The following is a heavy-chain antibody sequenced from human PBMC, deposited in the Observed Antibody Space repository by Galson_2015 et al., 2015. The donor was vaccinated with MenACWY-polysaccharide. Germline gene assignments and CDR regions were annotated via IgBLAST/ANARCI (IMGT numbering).Heavy chain of an antibody. J-gene: IGHJ6*02. Sequence: SLRLSCAASGFTFSSYDMHWVRQATGKGLEWASAIGTAGDTYYPGSVKGRFTISRENAKNSLYLQMNSLRAGDTAVYYCAREEGGTTVGGMDVWGQGTTVTVSS. V-gene: IGHV3-13*01. CDR2: IGTAGDT. CDR1: GFTFSSYD. CDR3: AREEGGTTVGGMDV. D-gene: IGHD1-7*01.